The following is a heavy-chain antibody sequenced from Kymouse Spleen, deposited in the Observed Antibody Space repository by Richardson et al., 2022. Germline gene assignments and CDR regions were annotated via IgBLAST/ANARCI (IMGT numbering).Heavy chain of an antibody. CDR3: ARDWPYYDILTGYDYYYGMDV. CDR2: INSDGSST. D-gene: IGHD3-9*01. Sequence: EVQLVESGGGLVQPGGSLRLSCAASGFTFSSYWMHWVRQAPGKGLVWVSRINSDGSSTSYADSVKGRFTISRDNAKNTLYLQMNSLRAEDTAVYYCARDWPYYDILTGYDYYYGMDVWGQGTTVTVSS. V-gene: IGHV3-74*01. J-gene: IGHJ6*02. CDR1: GFTFSSYW.